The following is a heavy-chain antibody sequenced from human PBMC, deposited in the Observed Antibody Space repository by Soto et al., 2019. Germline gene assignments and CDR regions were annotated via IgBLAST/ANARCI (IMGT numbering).Heavy chain of an antibody. V-gene: IGHV3-48*01. CDR3: ARGLGRSWQGIWGY. CDR2: ISSSSSTI. J-gene: IGHJ4*02. CDR1: GFTFSSYS. Sequence: GGSLRLSCAASGFTFSSYSMNWVRQAPGKGLEWVSYISSSSSTIYYADSVKGRFTISIDNAKNSLYLQMNSLRAEDTAVYYCARGLGRSWQGIWGYWGQGTLVTVSS. D-gene: IGHD3-16*01.